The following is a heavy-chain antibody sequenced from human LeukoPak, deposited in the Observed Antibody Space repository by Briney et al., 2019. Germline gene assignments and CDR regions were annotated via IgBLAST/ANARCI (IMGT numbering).Heavy chain of an antibody. Sequence: ASVKVSCKASGYTLTSYGISWVRQAPGQGLEWMGWISAYNGKTNYAQNLQGRVTMTTDTSTSTAYMELRSLRSDDTAVYYCARPRSIAAAGRFDYWGQGTLVTVSS. CDR2: ISAYNGKT. CDR1: GYTLTSYG. D-gene: IGHD6-13*01. J-gene: IGHJ4*02. V-gene: IGHV1-18*01. CDR3: ARPRSIAAAGRFDY.